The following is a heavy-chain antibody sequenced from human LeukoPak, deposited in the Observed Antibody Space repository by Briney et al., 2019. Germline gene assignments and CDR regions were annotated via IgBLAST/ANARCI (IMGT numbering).Heavy chain of an antibody. CDR1: GGTFSSYG. Sequence: ASVKVSCKASGGTFSSYGISWVRQAPGQGLEWMGRIIPIVGSTNYAEKLQGRVTITADKSTSTVYMELSSLRSEDTAVYYCARHYGGLDDYWGQGTLIIVSS. CDR3: ARHYGGLDDY. V-gene: IGHV1-69*04. CDR2: IIPIVGST. J-gene: IGHJ4*02. D-gene: IGHD4-23*01.